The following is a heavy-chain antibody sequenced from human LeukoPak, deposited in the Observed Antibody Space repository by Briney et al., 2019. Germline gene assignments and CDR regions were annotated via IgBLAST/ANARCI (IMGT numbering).Heavy chain of an antibody. Sequence: SETLSLTCTVSGYSISSGYYWGWIRQPPGKGLEWIGSIYHSGSTNYNPSLKSRVTISVDTSKNQFSLKLSSVTAADTAVYYCARHYFAYMAATGGRYFDYWGQGTLVTVSS. CDR2: IYHSGST. CDR3: ARHYFAYMAATGGRYFDY. D-gene: IGHD7-27*01. V-gene: IGHV4-38-2*02. CDR1: GYSISSGYY. J-gene: IGHJ4*02.